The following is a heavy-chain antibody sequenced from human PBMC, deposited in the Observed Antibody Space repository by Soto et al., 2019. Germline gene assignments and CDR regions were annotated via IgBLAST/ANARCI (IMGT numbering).Heavy chain of an antibody. CDR1: GFTFSSYG. V-gene: IGHV3-30*18. Sequence: PGGSLRLSCAASGFTFSSYGMHWVRQAPGKGLEWVAVISYDGSNKYYADSVKGRFIISRDNSKNTLYLQMNSLRAEDTAVYYCAKTMRGYDILTGYYTPDQYYGMDVWGQGTTVTVSS. CDR3: AKTMRGYDILTGYYTPDQYYGMDV. J-gene: IGHJ6*02. CDR2: ISYDGSNK. D-gene: IGHD3-9*01.